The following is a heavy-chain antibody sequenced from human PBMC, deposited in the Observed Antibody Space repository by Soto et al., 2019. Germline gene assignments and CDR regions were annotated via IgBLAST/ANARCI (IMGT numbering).Heavy chain of an antibody. CDR1: GGSISNGGYY. D-gene: IGHD2-21*02. V-gene: IGHV4-31*03. CDR2: IYYSGST. J-gene: IGHJ5*02. CDR3: ARDRHTVVVSAEGWFDP. Sequence: QVQLQESGPGLVKPSQTLSLTCTVSGGSISNGGYYWSWLRQHPEKGLEWIGYIYYSGSTYYNPSLKSRVTISVDTSKNQFSLKLNSVTAADTAVDYCARDRHTVVVSAEGWFDPWGQGTLVTVSS.